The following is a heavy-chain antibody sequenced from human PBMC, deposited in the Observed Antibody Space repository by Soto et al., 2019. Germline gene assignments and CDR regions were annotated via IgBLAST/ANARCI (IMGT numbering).Heavy chain of an antibody. CDR3: ANVGYCSSNSCSADD. D-gene: IGHD2-2*01. CDR1: GFNFTNYD. V-gene: IGHV3-21*01. CDR2: ISSSSAYT. J-gene: IGHJ4*02. Sequence: EVQLVASGGGLVKPGGSLRLSWAASGFNFTNYDLHWGRQAPGKGLEWVSSISSSSAYTYYADSVKGRFTISRDNTRNSLNQPTNRLRAEDTAVYYCANVGYCSSNSCSADDWGQGTLVTVSS.